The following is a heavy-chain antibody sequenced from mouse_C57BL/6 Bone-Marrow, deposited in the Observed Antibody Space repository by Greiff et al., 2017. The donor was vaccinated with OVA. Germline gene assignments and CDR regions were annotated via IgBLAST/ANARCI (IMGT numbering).Heavy chain of an antibody. J-gene: IGHJ3*01. CDR2: INPSNGGT. D-gene: IGHD1-1*01. Sequence: QVQLKQPGTELVKPGASVKLSCKASGYTFTSYWMHWVKQRPGQGLEWIGNINPSNGGTNYNEKFKSKATLTVDKSSSTAYMQLSSLTSEDSAVYYCAREGIYYYGSKAYWGQGTLVTVSA. V-gene: IGHV1-53*01. CDR3: AREGIYYYGSKAY. CDR1: GYTFTSYW.